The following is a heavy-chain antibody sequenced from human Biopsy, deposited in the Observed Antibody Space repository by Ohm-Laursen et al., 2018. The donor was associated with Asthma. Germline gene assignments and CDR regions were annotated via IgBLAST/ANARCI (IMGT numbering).Heavy chain of an antibody. CDR1: GYTFINYA. J-gene: IGHJ4*02. V-gene: IGHV1-3*01. D-gene: IGHD2-2*01. CDR2: INAANGNT. CDR3: ARGPEYVRSSGALDY. Sequence: GASVKVSCKASGYTFINYAIHWVRQAPGHSLEWMGWINAANGNTKYSQKFQGRLTISRDTSTSTAYMELSSLSSEDTALYYCARGPEYVRSSGALDYWGQGTLVTVSS.